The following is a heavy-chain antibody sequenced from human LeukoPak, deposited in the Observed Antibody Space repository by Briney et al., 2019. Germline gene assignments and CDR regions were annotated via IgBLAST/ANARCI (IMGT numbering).Heavy chain of an antibody. D-gene: IGHD5-24*01. CDR3: ARAGGRWLQSGLYYFDY. CDR1: GYTFTGYY. J-gene: IGHJ4*02. V-gene: IGHV1-2*02. CDR2: INPNSGGT. Sequence: SVTVSCKASGYTFTGYYMQWVRHAPGQGLEGMGGINPNSGGTNYAQKFQGRVTMNRDTSISTAYMELSRLRSDDTAVYYCARAGGRWLQSGLYYFDYWGQGTLVTVSS.